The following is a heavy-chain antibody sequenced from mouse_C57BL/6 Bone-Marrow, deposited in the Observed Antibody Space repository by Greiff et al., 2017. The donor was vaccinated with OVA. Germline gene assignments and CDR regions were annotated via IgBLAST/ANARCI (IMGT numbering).Heavy chain of an antibody. Sequence: EVMLVESGGDLVKPGGSLKLSCAASGFTFSSYGMSWVRQTPDKRLEWVATISSGGSYTYYPDSVKGRFTISRDNAKNTLYLQMSSLKSEDTAMYYCARREDLAWFAYWGQGTLVTVSA. J-gene: IGHJ3*01. CDR2: ISSGGSYT. CDR3: ARREDLAWFAY. CDR1: GFTFSSYG. V-gene: IGHV5-6*02.